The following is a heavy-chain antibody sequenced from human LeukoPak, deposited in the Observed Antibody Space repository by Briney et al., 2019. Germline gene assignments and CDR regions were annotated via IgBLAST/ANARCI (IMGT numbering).Heavy chain of an antibody. CDR2: ISGTSGGT. D-gene: IGHD5-12*01. CDR3: AREGEGGYSGYDYALDY. CDR1: GFTFTSYA. V-gene: IGHV3-23*01. J-gene: IGHJ4*02. Sequence: GGSLRLSCAASGFTFTSYAMTWLRQAPGKGLEWVSTISGTSGGTYYADSVKGRFTISRDNSKNTLYLQMNSLRAEDTAVYYCAREGEGGYSGYDYALDYWGQGTLVTVSS.